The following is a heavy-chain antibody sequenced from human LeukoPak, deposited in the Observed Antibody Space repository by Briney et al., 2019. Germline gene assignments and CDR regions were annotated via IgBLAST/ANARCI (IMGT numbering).Heavy chain of an antibody. D-gene: IGHD5-12*01. J-gene: IGHJ4*02. V-gene: IGHV4-39*07. CDR1: GGSISSSSYY. Sequence: SETLSLTCTVSGGSISSSSYYWGWIRQPPGNGLEWIGSIYHSGSTYYNPSLKSRVTISVDTSKNQFSLKPSSVTAADTAVYYCARALSGYDFGYWGQGTLVTVSS. CDR2: IYHSGST. CDR3: ARALSGYDFGY.